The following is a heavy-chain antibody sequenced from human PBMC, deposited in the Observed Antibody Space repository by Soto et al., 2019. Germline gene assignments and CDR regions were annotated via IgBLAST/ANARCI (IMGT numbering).Heavy chain of an antibody. V-gene: IGHV3-23*01. Sequence: EVQLLESGGDVVRPGRSLRLSCAASGFTFSSYAMGWVRQAPGKGLEWVAGVSRAGTYTFYADSVRGRFSISRDNSRDTVDMYMNALGGDDPAVYFCVKYTVTEALGESWGLGTLVSVSS. CDR2: VSRAGTYT. CDR3: VKYTVTEALGES. J-gene: IGHJ5*02. CDR1: GFTFSSYA. D-gene: IGHD3-16*01.